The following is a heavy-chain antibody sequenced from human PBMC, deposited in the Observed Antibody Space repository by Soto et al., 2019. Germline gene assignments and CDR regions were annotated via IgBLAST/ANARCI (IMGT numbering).Heavy chain of an antibody. Sequence: SVKVSCNASGGTFSRNTISWVRPAPGQGLEWMGGLIPIYETANYAQKFQGRVTITADESTSTAYMELSSLRSEDTAVYYCARGEAGHSYGDDDYYYGMDVWDQGTTVTVSS. CDR3: ARGEAGHSYGDDDYYYGMDV. J-gene: IGHJ6*02. V-gene: IGHV1-69*13. D-gene: IGHD5-18*01. CDR1: GGTFSRNT. CDR2: LIPIYETA.